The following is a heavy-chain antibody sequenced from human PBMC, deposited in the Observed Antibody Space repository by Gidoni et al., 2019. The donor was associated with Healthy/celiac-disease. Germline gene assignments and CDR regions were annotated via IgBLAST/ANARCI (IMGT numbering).Heavy chain of an antibody. CDR3: ARNSGRSYQINY. Sequence: QLQLQESGPGLVKPSETLSLTCTVSGGPISSSSYYWGWIRQPPGKGLEWIGIIYYSGSTYYNPSLKSRVTISVDTSKNQFSLKLSSVTAADTAVYYCARNSGRSYQINYWGQGTLVTVSS. J-gene: IGHJ4*02. CDR2: IYYSGST. D-gene: IGHD3-10*01. CDR1: GGPISSSSYY. V-gene: IGHV4-39*01.